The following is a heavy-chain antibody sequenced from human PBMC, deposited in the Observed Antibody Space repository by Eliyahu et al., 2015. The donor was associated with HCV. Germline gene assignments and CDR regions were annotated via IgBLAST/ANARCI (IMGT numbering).Heavy chain of an antibody. J-gene: IGHJ6*02. V-gene: IGHV3-7*01. CDR1: GFXFSSYW. CDR3: AREYSRFYSYGMDV. D-gene: IGHD6-13*01. Sequence: EEQLVESGGGLVQPGGSLRLSCAASGFXFSSYWMSWVRQAPGKGLGWVANIKQDGSERNYVDSVKGRFTISRDNAKNSLYLEMNSLRGEDTAVYYCAREYSRFYSYGMDVWGQGTTVTVSS. CDR2: IKQDGSER.